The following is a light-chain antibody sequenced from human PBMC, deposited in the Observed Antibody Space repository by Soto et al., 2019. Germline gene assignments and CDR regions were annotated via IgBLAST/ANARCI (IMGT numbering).Light chain of an antibody. CDR3: AAWDDSLNGRV. CDR2: SNN. CDR1: SSNIGSNT. Sequence: QSVLTQPPSASGTPGQRVTISCSGSSSNIGSNTVNWYQQLPGTAPKLLIYSNNPRPSGVPDRFSGSKSGTSASLAISGLQSEDEADYYCAAWDDSLNGRVFGGGTKVTVL. J-gene: IGLJ3*02. V-gene: IGLV1-44*01.